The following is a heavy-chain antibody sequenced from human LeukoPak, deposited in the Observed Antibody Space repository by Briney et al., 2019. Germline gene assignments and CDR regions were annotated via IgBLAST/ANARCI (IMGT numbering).Heavy chain of an antibody. D-gene: IGHD3-10*01. CDR2: INPNSGGT. CDR3: ARDSEPYYGSGNVDY. CDR1: GYTFAGYY. V-gene: IGHV1-2*02. Sequence: ASVKVSCKASGYTFAGYYMHWVRQAPGQGLEWMGWINPNSGGTNYAQKFQGRVTMTRDTSISTAYMELSRLRSDDTAVYYCARDSEPYYGSGNVDYWGQGTLVTVSS. J-gene: IGHJ4*02.